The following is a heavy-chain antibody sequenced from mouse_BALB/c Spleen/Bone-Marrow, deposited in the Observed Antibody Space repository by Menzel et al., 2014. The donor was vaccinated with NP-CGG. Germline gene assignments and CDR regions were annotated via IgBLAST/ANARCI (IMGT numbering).Heavy chain of an antibody. CDR3: ARDRNYGSSWYFDV. D-gene: IGHD1-1*01. CDR2: IRNKANGYTT. V-gene: IGHV7-3*02. Sequence: EVKLVESGGGLVQPGGSLRLSCAPSGFTFTDYYMSWVRQPPGKALEWLGLIRNKANGYTTEYSASVKGRFTISRDNSQSILYLRMNTLRAEDSATYYCARDRNYGSSWYFDVWGAGTTVTVSS. J-gene: IGHJ1*01. CDR1: GFTFTDYY.